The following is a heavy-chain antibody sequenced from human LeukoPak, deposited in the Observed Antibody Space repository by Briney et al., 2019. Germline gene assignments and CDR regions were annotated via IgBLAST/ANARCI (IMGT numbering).Heavy chain of an antibody. Sequence: ASVKVSCKTSGNTFSSYGVSWVRQAPGQGLEWMGWISAYNGNTNYAQKLQGRVTMTTDTSTSTAYMELRSLRSDDTAVYYCAREAGSAAYYYGMDVWGQGTTVTVSS. CDR3: AREAGSAAYYYGMDV. CDR1: GNTFSSYG. J-gene: IGHJ6*02. V-gene: IGHV1-18*01. D-gene: IGHD6-13*01. CDR2: ISAYNGNT.